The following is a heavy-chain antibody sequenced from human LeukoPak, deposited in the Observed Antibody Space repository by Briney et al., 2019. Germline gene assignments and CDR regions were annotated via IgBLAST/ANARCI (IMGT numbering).Heavy chain of an antibody. CDR1: GYTLTELS. CDR2: FDPEDGET. D-gene: IGHD4-17*01. Sequence: ASVKVSCKVSGYTLTELSMHWVRQAPGKGLEWMGGFDPEDGETIYAQKFQDRVTMTEDTSTDTAYMELSSLRSEDTAVYYCATLPSWSVNGDYWGQGTLVTVSS. V-gene: IGHV1-24*01. CDR3: ATLPSWSVNGDY. J-gene: IGHJ4*02.